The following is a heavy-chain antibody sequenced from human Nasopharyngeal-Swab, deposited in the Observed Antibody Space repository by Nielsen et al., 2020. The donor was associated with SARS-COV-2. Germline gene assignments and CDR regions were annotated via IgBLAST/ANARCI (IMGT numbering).Heavy chain of an antibody. CDR3: ASLHEVVPAAIRLGYYYYGMDV. D-gene: IGHD2-2*01. CDR2: ISYDGSNK. J-gene: IGHJ6*02. CDR1: GFTFSSYA. Sequence: LSLTCAASGFTFSSYAMHWVRQAPGKGLEWVAVISYDGSNKYYADSVKGRFTISRDNSKNTLYLQMNSLRAEDTAVYYCASLHEVVPAAIRLGYYYYGMDVWGQGTTVTVSS. V-gene: IGHV3-30-3*01.